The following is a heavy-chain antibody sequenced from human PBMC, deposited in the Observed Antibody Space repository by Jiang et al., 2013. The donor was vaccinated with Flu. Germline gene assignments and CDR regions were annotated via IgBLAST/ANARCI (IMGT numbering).Heavy chain of an antibody. J-gene: IGHJ4*02. CDR1: GDSISSGNSY. CDR3: ATTTVGPFDF. Sequence: GSGLVKPSQTLSLTCTVSGDSISSGNSYWSWIRQPPGKGLEWIGYIYYSGSTYYNPSLQSRLTISVDTSKNQFSLKLSSVTAVDTAVYYCATTTVGPFDFWGQGTLVTVSS. V-gene: IGHV4-30-4*01. CDR2: IYYSGST. D-gene: IGHD4-23*01.